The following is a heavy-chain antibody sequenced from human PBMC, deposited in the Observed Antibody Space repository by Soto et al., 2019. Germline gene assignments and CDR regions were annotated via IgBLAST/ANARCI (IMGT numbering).Heavy chain of an antibody. CDR1: GYTFTSYG. D-gene: IGHD3-22*01. Sequence: ASVKVSCKASGYTFTSYGISWVRQVPGQGLEWMGWISAYNGNTNYAQKLQGRVTMTTDTSTSTAYMELSSLRADDTAVYYCARDLPRITMIVVVPGHWFDPWGQGTLVTVSS. CDR3: ARDLPRITMIVVVPGHWFDP. J-gene: IGHJ5*02. V-gene: IGHV1-18*01. CDR2: ISAYNGNT.